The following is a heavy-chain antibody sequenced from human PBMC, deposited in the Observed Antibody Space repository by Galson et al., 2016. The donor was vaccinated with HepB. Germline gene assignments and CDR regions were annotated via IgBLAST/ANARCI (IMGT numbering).Heavy chain of an antibody. D-gene: IGHD1-14*01. Sequence: SVKVSCKASDYSFTNYGISWVRQAPGQGLEWMGWISVYNGNTHYAHRVQGRVTMTTDTSTSTDYMELRSLGSDDSAVYYCAREGRNPSFHNYRIDVWGQGTPVTVSS. J-gene: IGHJ6*02. V-gene: IGHV1-18*01. CDR3: AREGRNPSFHNYRIDV. CDR2: ISVYNGNT. CDR1: DYSFTNYG.